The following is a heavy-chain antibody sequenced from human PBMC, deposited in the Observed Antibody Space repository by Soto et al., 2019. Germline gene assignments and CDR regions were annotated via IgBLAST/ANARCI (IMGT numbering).Heavy chain of an antibody. D-gene: IGHD5-18*01. CDR1: GFTFSDYY. CDR2: ISSSSSYT. J-gene: IGHJ6*02. Sequence: QVQLVESGGGLVKPGGSLRLSCAASGFTFSDYYMSWIRQAPGKGLEWVSYISSSSSYTNYADSVKGRFTISRDNAKNSLYLQMNSLRAEDTAVYYWARENLGIHLWLGDYGMDVWGQGTTVTVSS. V-gene: IGHV3-11*05. CDR3: ARENLGIHLWLGDYGMDV.